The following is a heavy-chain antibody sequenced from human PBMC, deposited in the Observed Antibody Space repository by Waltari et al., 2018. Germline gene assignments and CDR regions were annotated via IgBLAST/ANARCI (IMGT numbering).Heavy chain of an antibody. Sequence: EVQVVQSGAEVKKPGATVNISCKASGYTFTDVYIHWLQLAPGKGLEWMGRVNTEDGETMYGMNFRDRITMTADTSTNTAYMVLSSLRSADTAVYYCVVGGYCSPSICPWDYWGQGTLVTVSS. V-gene: IGHV1-69-2*01. D-gene: IGHD2-15*01. CDR3: VVGGYCSPSICPWDY. CDR1: GYTFTDVY. CDR2: VNTEDGET. J-gene: IGHJ4*02.